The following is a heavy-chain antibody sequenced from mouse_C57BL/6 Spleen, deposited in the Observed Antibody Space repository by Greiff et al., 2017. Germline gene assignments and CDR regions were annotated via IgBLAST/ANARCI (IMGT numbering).Heavy chain of an antibody. D-gene: IGHD3-3*01. J-gene: IGHJ1*03. CDR2: IYPGSGST. CDR1: GYTFTSYW. V-gene: IGHV1-55*01. CDR3: ARRKDGGRYVDV. Sequence: QVQLKQPGAELVKPGASVKMSCKASGYTFTSYWITWVKQRPGQGLEWIGDIYPGSGSTNYNEKFKSKATLTVDTSSSTAYMQLSSLTSEDSAVYYCARRKDGGRYVDVWGTGTTVTVSS.